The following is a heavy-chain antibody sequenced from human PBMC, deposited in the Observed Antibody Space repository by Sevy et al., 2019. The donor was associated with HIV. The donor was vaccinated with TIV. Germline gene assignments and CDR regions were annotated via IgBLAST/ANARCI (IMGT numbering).Heavy chain of an antibody. CDR1: GYTFTGYY. Sequence: ASVKVSCKASGYTFTGYYMHWVRQAPGQGLEWMGWINPNSGGTNYAQKCQGRVTMTRDTSISTPYMELSRLRSDDTAVYYCARDIVVVRQYYYGMDVWGQGTTVTVSS. CDR2: INPNSGGT. J-gene: IGHJ6*02. CDR3: ARDIVVVRQYYYGMDV. V-gene: IGHV1-2*02. D-gene: IGHD2-2*01.